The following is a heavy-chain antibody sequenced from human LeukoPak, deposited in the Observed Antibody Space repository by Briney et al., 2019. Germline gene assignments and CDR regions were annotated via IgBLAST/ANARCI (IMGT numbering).Heavy chain of an antibody. V-gene: IGHV3-30*03. Sequence: GGSLRLSCAASGFTFSSYGMHWVRQAPGKGLEWVAVISYDGSNKYYADSVKGRFTISRDNSNNTLYLQMNSLRAEDTAVYYCARQRTYCSSNTCYSSYHMDVWGKGTTVIISS. J-gene: IGHJ6*03. D-gene: IGHD2-2*01. CDR2: ISYDGSNK. CDR3: ARQRTYCSSNTCYSSYHMDV. CDR1: GFTFSSYG.